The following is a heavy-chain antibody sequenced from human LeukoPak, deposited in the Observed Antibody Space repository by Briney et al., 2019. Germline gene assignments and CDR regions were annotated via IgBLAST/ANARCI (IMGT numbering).Heavy chain of an antibody. D-gene: IGHD3-10*01. CDR2: IYPRDSDT. Sequence: GESLKISCKASGYTFTHQWIGWVRQKSGSGLEWMGIIYPRDSDTRYSPSLQGHVPISADTSINTAYLEWSRPEASDTAIYYCARHSDVIGAIWGQGTLVTVSS. CDR3: ARHSDVIGAI. CDR1: GYTFTHQW. V-gene: IGHV5-51*01. J-gene: IGHJ4*02.